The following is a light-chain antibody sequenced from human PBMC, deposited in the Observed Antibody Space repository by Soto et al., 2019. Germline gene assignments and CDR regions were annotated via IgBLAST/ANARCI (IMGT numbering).Light chain of an antibody. CDR2: AAS. V-gene: IGKV1-39*01. CDR1: QSISSY. CDR3: HQSYSTPQR. Sequence: DIQMTQSPSSLSASVGDRVTITCRASQSISSYLNWYQQKPGKAPKLLIYAASSLQSGVPSRFSASGSGTDFTRTILCLQPEDFPTYYFHQSYSTPQRFRQGTKLEI. J-gene: IGKJ1*01.